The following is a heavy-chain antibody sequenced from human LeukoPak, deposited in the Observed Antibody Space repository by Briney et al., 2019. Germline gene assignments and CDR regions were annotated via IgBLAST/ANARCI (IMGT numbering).Heavy chain of an antibody. Sequence: QAGGSLRLSCAASGFTFSSYGMHWVRQAPGKGLEWVAFIRYDGGNKYYADSVKGRFTISRDNSKNTLYLQMNSLRAEDTAVYYCAKEMSMVRTDAFDIWGQGTMVTVSS. CDR3: AKEMSMVRTDAFDI. D-gene: IGHD3-10*01. CDR1: GFTFSSYG. J-gene: IGHJ3*02. CDR2: IRYDGGNK. V-gene: IGHV3-30*02.